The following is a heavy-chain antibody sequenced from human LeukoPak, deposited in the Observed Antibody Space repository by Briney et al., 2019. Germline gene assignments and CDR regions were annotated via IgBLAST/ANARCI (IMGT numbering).Heavy chain of an antibody. D-gene: IGHD3-16*01. Sequence: SETLSLTCSVSGDSITGYSWSWIRQTPGKGLEWIGYIYYNGDTHYNPPLNSRLSISVDTPNNQFSLNLTSVTAADTAVYYCARFTPQGYGWGGYNRFDPWGQGTLVTVSS. V-gene: IGHV4-59*01. J-gene: IGHJ5*02. CDR1: GDSITGYS. CDR3: ARFTPQGYGWGGYNRFDP. CDR2: IYYNGDT.